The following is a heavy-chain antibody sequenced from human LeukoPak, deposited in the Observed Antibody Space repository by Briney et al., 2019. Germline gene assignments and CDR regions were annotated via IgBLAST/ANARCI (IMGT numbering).Heavy chain of an antibody. V-gene: IGHV3-74*01. D-gene: IGHD3-3*01. CDR3: VKSMSGLNDY. CDR2: INTDGSTT. Sequence: GGSLRLSCAASGFTFSRYWMHWVRQAPGKGLVWVSRINTDGSTTTYADSVKGRFTISRDNAENTLYLQMNSLRAEDTAVYYCVKSMSGLNDYWGQGTLVTVSS. CDR1: GFTFSRYW. J-gene: IGHJ4*02.